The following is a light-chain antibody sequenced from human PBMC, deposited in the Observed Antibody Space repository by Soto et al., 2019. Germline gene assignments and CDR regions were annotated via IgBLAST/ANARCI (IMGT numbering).Light chain of an antibody. CDR3: QQYHIYSGT. Sequence: AIRMTQSPSSFSASTVDIVTITCRASQGISSYLAWYQQKPGKAPKLLIYAASTLQSGVPSRFSGSGSGTEFTLTINSLQPDDFATYYCQQYHIYSGTFGQGTKVDIK. CDR1: QGISSY. V-gene: IGKV1-8*01. J-gene: IGKJ1*01. CDR2: AAS.